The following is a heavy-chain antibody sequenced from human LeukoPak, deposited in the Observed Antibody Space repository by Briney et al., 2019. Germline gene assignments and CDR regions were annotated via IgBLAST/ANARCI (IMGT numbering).Heavy chain of an antibody. J-gene: IGHJ5*02. D-gene: IGHD2-2*02. Sequence: ASVKVSCKASGYTFTSYDINWVRQAPGQGPEWMGWISPYNGNTKYAQKLQGRVTMTTDTSTSTAHMELRSLRSDDTAVYYCARVECSSTSCYNVWFDPWGQGTLVSVSS. CDR1: GYTFTSYD. V-gene: IGHV1-18*01. CDR3: ARVECSSTSCYNVWFDP. CDR2: ISPYNGNT.